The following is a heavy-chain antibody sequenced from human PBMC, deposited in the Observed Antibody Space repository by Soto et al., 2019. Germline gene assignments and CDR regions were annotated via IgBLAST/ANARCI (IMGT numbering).Heavy chain of an antibody. CDR2: INPNTGGT. D-gene: IGHD1-26*01. CDR1: GYTFTGYF. CDR3: ARVASWDARDWFDP. V-gene: IGHV1-2*02. Sequence: QVQLVQSGAEVKKPGASVKVSCMASGYTFTGYFIHWVREVPGQGLEYMGWINPNTGGTDYAQKFQGRVTMTRDTSISTVFLEMKSLTSDDTAVYYCARVASWDARDWFDPWGQGTLVNV. J-gene: IGHJ5*02.